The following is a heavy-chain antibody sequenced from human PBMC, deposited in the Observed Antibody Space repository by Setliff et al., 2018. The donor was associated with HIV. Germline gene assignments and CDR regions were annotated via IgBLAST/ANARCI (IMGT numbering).Heavy chain of an antibody. D-gene: IGHD6-19*01. CDR1: GFTFSSHG. J-gene: IGHJ6*03. V-gene: IGHV3-30*02. CDR2: IRYDGNNI. CDR3: ARGSSGWGMDFYYYYMDV. Sequence: PGGSLRLSCATSGFTFSSHGIHWVRQAPGKGLEWVAFIRYDGNNIYYADSVKGRFTISRDNSKSTLYLRMNSLRAEDTAVYYCARGSSGWGMDFYYYYMDVWGKGTTVTVSS.